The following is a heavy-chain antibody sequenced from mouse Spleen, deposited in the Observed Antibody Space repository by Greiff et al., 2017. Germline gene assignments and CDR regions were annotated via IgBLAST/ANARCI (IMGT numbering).Heavy chain of an antibody. V-gene: IGHV1-80*01. D-gene: IGHD1-1*02. CDR3: ARSGYGDYLDY. J-gene: IGHJ2*01. CDR1: GYAFSSYW. CDR2: IYPGDGDT. Sequence: VQLQQSGAELVKPGASVKISCKASGYAFSSYWMNWVKQRPGKGLEWIGQIYPGDGDTNYNGKFKGKATLTADKSSSTAYMQLSSLTSEDSAVYFCARSGYGDYLDYWGQGTTLTVSS.